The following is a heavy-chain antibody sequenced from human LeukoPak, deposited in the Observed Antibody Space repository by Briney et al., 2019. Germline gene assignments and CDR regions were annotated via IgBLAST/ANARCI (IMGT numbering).Heavy chain of an antibody. CDR3: ARGNKWSFDS. CDR2: INSDGSAT. D-gene: IGHD2-15*01. CDR1: GFTFRSYW. J-gene: IGHJ4*02. Sequence: GGSLRLSCAASGFTFRSYWMHWVRQAPGKGLVWVSRINSDGSATSYADSVMVRLTISRDSAKNTLYLQMNSLRPEDTAVYYCARGNKWSFDSWGQGALVTVSS. V-gene: IGHV3-74*01.